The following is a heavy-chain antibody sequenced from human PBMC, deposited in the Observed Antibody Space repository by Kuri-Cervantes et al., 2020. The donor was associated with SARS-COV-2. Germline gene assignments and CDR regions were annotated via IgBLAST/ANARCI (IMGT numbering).Heavy chain of an antibody. CDR2: ISSSSSTI. V-gene: IGHV3-48*01. CDR3: AKSGYCSSTSCFWGARAFDI. J-gene: IGHJ3*02. CDR1: GFIFSSHS. D-gene: IGHD2-2*01. Sequence: GGSLRLSCAASGFIFSSHSMNWVRQAPGKGLEWVSYISSSSSTIYYADSVKGRFTISRDNSKNTLYLQTNSLRAEDTAVYHCAKSGYCSSTSCFWGARAFDIWGQGTMVTVSS.